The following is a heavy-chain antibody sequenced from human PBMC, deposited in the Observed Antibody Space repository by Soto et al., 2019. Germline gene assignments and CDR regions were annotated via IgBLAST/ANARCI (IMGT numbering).Heavy chain of an antibody. J-gene: IGHJ5*02. Sequence: SETLSLTCAVSGYSISSGYYWGWLRQPPGKGLEWIGSIYHGGSTYYNPSLNSRVTLSIDMTNNHVSLILNSVTAADTAVYYCVRDGHCITTSCYGNWFDPWGQGTLVTVSS. CDR1: GYSISSGYY. D-gene: IGHD2-2*01. CDR2: IYHGGST. CDR3: VRDGHCITTSCYGNWFDP. V-gene: IGHV4-38-2*02.